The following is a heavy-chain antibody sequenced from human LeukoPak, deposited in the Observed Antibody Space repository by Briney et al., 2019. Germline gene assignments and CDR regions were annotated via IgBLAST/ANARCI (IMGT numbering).Heavy chain of an antibody. CDR3: ARDLRWSHYWYFDL. CDR2: ISYEGGTQ. Sequence: PGGSLRLSCAASGVTLSPYGMHWVRQAPGKGLEWVAVISYEGGTQHYADSVKGRFTISRDNSKNTLYLQMNSLRAEDTAVYYCARDLRWSHYWYFDLWGRGTLVTVSS. J-gene: IGHJ2*01. V-gene: IGHV3-30*03. CDR1: GVTLSPYG. D-gene: IGHD2-15*01.